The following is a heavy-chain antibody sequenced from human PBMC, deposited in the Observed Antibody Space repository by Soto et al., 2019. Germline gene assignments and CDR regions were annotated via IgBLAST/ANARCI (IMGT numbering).Heavy chain of an antibody. CDR3: AGLFLGMTVYWYFDL. CDR1: GGSFSGYY. Sequence: QVQLQQWGAGLLKPSETLSLTCAVYGGSFSGYYWSWVRQPPGKGLEWIGEVTRSGGTNYNPSLNSRVTLSLVTSKNQFALRLDSVTAADTAVYYWAGLFLGMTVYWYFDLWGRGTLVTVSS. D-gene: IGHD7-27*01. J-gene: IGHJ2*01. V-gene: IGHV4-34*02. CDR2: VTRSGGT.